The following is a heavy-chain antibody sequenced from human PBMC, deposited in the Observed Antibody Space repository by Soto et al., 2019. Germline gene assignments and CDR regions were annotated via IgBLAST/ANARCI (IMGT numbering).Heavy chain of an antibody. J-gene: IGHJ4*02. CDR3: ARSKYSISSFDY. CDR2: IYWDDDK. D-gene: IGHD6-6*01. CDR1: GFSLSTDDVG. V-gene: IGHV2-5*02. Sequence: SDPTLVNPTQTLTLTCTFSGFSLSTDDVGVGWIRQPPGKALDWLAVIYWDDDKRYSPSLKSRLTITKDTSKNQVLLTMTNMDPVDTATYFCARSKYSISSFDYWGQGALVTVSS.